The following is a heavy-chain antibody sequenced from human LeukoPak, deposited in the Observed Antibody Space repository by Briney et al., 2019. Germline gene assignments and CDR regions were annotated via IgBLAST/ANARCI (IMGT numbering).Heavy chain of an antibody. Sequence: SETLSLTCTVSGYSISSGYYWGWIRQPPGKGLEWIGSIYHSGSTYYNPPLKSRVTISVDTSKNQFSLKLSSVTAADTAVYYCARGGYYCGSGSYAGHYMDVWGKGTTVTVSS. CDR3: ARGGYYCGSGSYAGHYMDV. J-gene: IGHJ6*03. CDR1: GYSISSGYY. V-gene: IGHV4-38-2*02. CDR2: IYHSGST. D-gene: IGHD3-10*01.